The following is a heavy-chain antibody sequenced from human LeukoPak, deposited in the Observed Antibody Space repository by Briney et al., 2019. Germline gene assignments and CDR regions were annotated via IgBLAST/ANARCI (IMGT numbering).Heavy chain of an antibody. CDR1: GYTFTSYG. J-gene: IGHJ3*02. V-gene: IGHV1-18*01. Sequence: ASVKVSCKASGYTFTSYGISWVRQAPGQGLEWMGWISAYNGNTNYAQKLQGRVTMTTDTSTSTAYMELSSLRSEDTAVYYCARTYSSSSHDAFDIWGQGTMVTVSS. CDR2: ISAYNGNT. CDR3: ARTYSSSSHDAFDI. D-gene: IGHD6-6*01.